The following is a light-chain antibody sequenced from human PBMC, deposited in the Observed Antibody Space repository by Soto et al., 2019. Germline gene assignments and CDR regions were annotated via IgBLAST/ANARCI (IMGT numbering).Light chain of an antibody. J-gene: IGLJ1*01. CDR3: QSTSLSDFHV. CDR1: SSNIGAGYD. CDR2: GNT. Sequence: QSVMTQPPSVSVAPGQRVTISCSGSSSNIGAGYDVHWYQQLPGTASKLLIFGNTKRPSGVPDRFSGSKSGASASLAITGRQAEDDADYYCQSTSLSDFHVFGTGTKVTVL. V-gene: IGLV1-40*01.